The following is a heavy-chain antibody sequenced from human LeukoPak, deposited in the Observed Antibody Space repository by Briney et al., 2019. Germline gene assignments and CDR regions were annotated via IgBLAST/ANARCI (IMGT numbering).Heavy chain of an antibody. Sequence: ASVKVSCKASGYSFTNYYMHWVRQAPGQGLEWMGAINPSGGSTRYVQKFQDRVTMTRDTTTSTVYMELSSLTSEDTAVYYCARDSDSSSLADPWGQGTLVTVS. CDR3: ARDSDSSSLADP. D-gene: IGHD6-6*01. CDR2: INPSGGST. V-gene: IGHV1-46*01. CDR1: GYSFTNYY. J-gene: IGHJ5*02.